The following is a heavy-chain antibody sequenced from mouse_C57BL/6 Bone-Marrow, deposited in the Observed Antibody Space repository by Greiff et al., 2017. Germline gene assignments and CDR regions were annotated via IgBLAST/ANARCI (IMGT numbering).Heavy chain of an antibody. CDR2: INPNNGGT. J-gene: IGHJ3*01. V-gene: IGHV1-18*01. D-gene: IGHD2-4*01. Sequence: DVKLQESGPELVKPGASVKIPCKASGYTFTDYNMDWVKQSHGKSLEWIGDINPNNGGTIYNQKFKGKATLTVDKSSSTAYMELRSLTSEDTAVYYCARSLYDSPWFAYWGQGTLVTVSA. CDR3: ARSLYDSPWFAY. CDR1: GYTFTDYN.